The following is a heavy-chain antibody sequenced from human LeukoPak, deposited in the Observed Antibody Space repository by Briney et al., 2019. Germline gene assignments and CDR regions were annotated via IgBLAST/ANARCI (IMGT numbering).Heavy chain of an antibody. CDR2: IYPGDSDT. J-gene: IGHJ4*02. CDR3: ATAANYYDSSGYYLYYFDY. D-gene: IGHD3-22*01. V-gene: IGHV5-51*01. Sequence: GESLKISCKGSGYSFTSYWIGWVRQMPGKGLEWMGIIYPGDSDTRYSPSFQGQVTISADKSISTAYLQWSSLKASDTAMYYCATAANYYDSSGYYLYYFDYWGQGTLVIVSS. CDR1: GYSFTSYW.